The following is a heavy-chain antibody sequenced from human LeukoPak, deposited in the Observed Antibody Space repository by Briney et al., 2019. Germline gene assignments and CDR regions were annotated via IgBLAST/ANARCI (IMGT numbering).Heavy chain of an antibody. CDR2: IKQDGSEK. D-gene: IGHD6-19*01. V-gene: IGHV3-7*01. CDR1: GFTFSSYW. CDR3: ARRVWGGWYYFDY. Sequence: GGSLRLSCAASGFTFSSYWMSWVHQAPGKGLEWVANIKQDGSEKYYVDSVKGRFTISRDNAKNSLYLQMNSLRAEDTAVYYCARRVWGGWYYFDYGGQGTLVTVSS. J-gene: IGHJ4*02.